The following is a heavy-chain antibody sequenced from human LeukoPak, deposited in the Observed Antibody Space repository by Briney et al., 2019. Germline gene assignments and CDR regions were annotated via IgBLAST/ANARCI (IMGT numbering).Heavy chain of an antibody. J-gene: IGHJ6*04. CDR3: ARGSTYGSGSYYPAVDV. Sequence: PSETLSLTCTVSGGPISSGGYYWSWIRQHPGKGLEWIGYIYYSGSTYYNPSLRSRVTISVDTSKNQFSLKLSSVTAADTAVYYCARGSTYGSGSYYPAVDVWGKGTTVTVSS. CDR1: GGPISSGGYY. CDR2: IYYSGST. V-gene: IGHV4-31*03. D-gene: IGHD3-10*01.